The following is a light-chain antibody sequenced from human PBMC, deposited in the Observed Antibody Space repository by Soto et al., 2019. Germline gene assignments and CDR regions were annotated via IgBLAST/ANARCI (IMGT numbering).Light chain of an antibody. V-gene: IGLV2-14*01. Sequence: QSVLTQPASVSGSPGQSITISCTGSSSDVATYHYVSWYQHHPGKAPKLMIYEVSNRPSGVSTRFSGSKSGDTASLTISNPQAEDEADYYCSSYRRSNTLVFGTGTKVTVL. CDR2: EVS. J-gene: IGLJ1*01. CDR3: SSYRRSNTLV. CDR1: SSDVATYHY.